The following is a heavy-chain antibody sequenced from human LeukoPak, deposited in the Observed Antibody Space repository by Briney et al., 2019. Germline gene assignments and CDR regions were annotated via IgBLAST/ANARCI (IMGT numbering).Heavy chain of an antibody. V-gene: IGHV5-51*01. D-gene: IGHD4-11*01. J-gene: IGHJ4*02. CDR1: GYSFTSYW. Sequence: GESLKISCKGSGYSFTSYWIGWVRPMPGKGLEWMGIIYPGDSDTRYSPSFQGQVTISADKSISTAYLQWSSLKASDTAMYYCARLNTVTTSVEPYYFDYWGQGTLVTVSS. CDR2: IYPGDSDT. CDR3: ARLNTVTTSVEPYYFDY.